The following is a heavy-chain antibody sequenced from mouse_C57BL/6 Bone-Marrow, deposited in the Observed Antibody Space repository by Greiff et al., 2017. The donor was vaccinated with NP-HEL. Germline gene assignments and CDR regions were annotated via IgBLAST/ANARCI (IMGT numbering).Heavy chain of an antibody. J-gene: IGHJ4*01. V-gene: IGHV5-6*01. CDR1: GFTFSSYG. CDR2: ISSGGSYT. Sequence: EVKVVESGGDLVKPGGSLKLSCAASGFTFSSYGMSWVRQTPDKRLEWVATISSGGSYTYYPDSVKGRFTISRDNAKNTLYLQMSSLKSEDTAMYYCARTGEYAMDYWGQGTSVTVSS. CDR3: ARTGEYAMDY.